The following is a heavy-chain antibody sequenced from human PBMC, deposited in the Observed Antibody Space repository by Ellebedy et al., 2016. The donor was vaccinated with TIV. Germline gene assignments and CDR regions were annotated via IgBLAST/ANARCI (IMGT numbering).Heavy chain of an antibody. D-gene: IGHD1-26*01. CDR3: ARLRVGASMPTDY. CDR1: GDSISSAGYY. Sequence: MPSETLSLTCTVSGDSISSAGYYWGWIRQHPGKGLEWIGPIYYSGDTFYNPSLTSRATVSSETSMNRFSLMLTSVTAADTAVYYCARLRVGASMPTDYWGPGTLVTVSS. CDR2: IYYSGDT. V-gene: IGHV4-31*03. J-gene: IGHJ4*01.